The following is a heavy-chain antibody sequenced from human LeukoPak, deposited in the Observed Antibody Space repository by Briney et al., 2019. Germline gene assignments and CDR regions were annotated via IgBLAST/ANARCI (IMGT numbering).Heavy chain of an antibody. V-gene: IGHV3-48*04. Sequence: PGGSLRLSCAASGFTFSDCSMNWVRQAPGKGLEWLSFIGGRGSTVYYADSVKGRFTISRDNAKRSLYLQMNSLRVEDTALYYCARDKTTGFKNDFDSWGQGTLVTVSP. D-gene: IGHD5-24*01. CDR1: GFTFSDCS. CDR3: ARDKTTGFKNDFDS. CDR2: IGGRGSTV. J-gene: IGHJ4*02.